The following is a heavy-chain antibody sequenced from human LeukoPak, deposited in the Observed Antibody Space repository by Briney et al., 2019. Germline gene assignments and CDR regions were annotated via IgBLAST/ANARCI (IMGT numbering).Heavy chain of an antibody. J-gene: IGHJ4*02. V-gene: IGHV3-30*02. CDR3: AKGLRSTIFGVGHMYINDY. Sequence: GGSLRLFCAASGFTFSSYGMHWVRQAPGKGLEWVAFIRYDGSNKYYADSVKGRFTISRDNSKNTLYLQMNSLRAEDTAVYYCAKGLRSTIFGVGHMYINDYWGQGTLVTVSS. CDR1: GFTFSSYG. CDR2: IRYDGSNK. D-gene: IGHD3-3*01.